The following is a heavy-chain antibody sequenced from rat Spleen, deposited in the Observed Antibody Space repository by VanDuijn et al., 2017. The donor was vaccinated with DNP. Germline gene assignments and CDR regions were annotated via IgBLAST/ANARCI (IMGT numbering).Heavy chain of an antibody. Sequence: EVQLQESGPGLVKPSQSLSLTCSVTGYSITSNYWGWIRKFPGHKMEWMGYISYSGSTGYNPFLKGRIPITRDTSKNQFFLQLKSVTTEDIATYYCARGLNYGGVSYSWYFDFWGPGTMVTVSS. V-gene: IGHV3-1*01. CDR1: GYSITSNY. CDR2: ISYSGST. CDR3: ARGLNYGGVSYSWYFDF. D-gene: IGHD1-11*01. J-gene: IGHJ1*01.